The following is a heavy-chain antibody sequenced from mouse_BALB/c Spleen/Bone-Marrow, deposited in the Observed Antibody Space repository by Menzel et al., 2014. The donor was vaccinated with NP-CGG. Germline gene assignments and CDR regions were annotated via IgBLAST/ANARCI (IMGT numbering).Heavy chain of an antibody. CDR2: INPDSSTI. J-gene: IGHJ3*01. Sequence: VQLKESGGGLVQPGGSLKLSCAASGFDFSRYRMSWVRQAPGKGLEWIGEINPDSSTINYTPSLKDKSIISRDNAKNTLYLQMSKVRSEDTALYYCGRQGYYGYFAYWGQGTLVTVSA. D-gene: IGHD1-2*01. V-gene: IGHV4-1*02. CDR1: GFDFSRYR. CDR3: GRQGYYGYFAY.